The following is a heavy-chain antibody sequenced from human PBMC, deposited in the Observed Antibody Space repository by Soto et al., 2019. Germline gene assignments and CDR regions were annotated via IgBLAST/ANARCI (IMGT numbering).Heavy chain of an antibody. CDR3: ARCAPHRGDYTPGFDY. Sequence: QVQLQESGPGLVKPSGTLSLTCAVSGGSISSSNWWSWVRQPPGKGLEWIGEIYHSGSTNYNPSLXSXVXIXXDKSKNQFSLKLSSVTAADTAVYYCARCAPHRGDYTPGFDYWGQGTLVTVSS. J-gene: IGHJ4*02. D-gene: IGHD2-21*02. CDR1: GGSISSSNW. V-gene: IGHV4-4*02. CDR2: IYHSGST.